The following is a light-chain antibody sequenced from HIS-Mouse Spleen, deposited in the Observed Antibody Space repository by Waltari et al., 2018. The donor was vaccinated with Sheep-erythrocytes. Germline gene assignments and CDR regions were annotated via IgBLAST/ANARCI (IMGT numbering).Light chain of an antibody. CDR1: SSNLGTNY. CDR2: DNN. J-gene: IGLJ3*02. V-gene: IGLV1-51*01. CDR3: GTWDSSLSAGRV. Sequence: QSVLTQPPSVSAAPGQKVTIPCSGRSSNLGTNYVPWYQQLPGTAPKLLIYDNNNRPSGIPDRFSGSKSGTSATLGITGLQTGDEADYYCGTWDSSLSAGRVFGGGTKLTVL.